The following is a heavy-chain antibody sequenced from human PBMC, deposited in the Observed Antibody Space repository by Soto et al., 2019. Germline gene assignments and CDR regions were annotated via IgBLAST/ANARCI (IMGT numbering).Heavy chain of an antibody. D-gene: IGHD6-13*01. CDR2: IDPSDSYT. Sequence: PGESLKISCKGSGYSFTSYWISWVRQMPGKGLEWMGRIDPSDSYTNYSPSFQGHVTISADKSISTAYLQWSSLKASDTAMYYCARRNHSSSWPFDYWGQGTLVTVSS. CDR1: GYSFTSYW. J-gene: IGHJ4*02. CDR3: ARRNHSSSWPFDY. V-gene: IGHV5-10-1*01.